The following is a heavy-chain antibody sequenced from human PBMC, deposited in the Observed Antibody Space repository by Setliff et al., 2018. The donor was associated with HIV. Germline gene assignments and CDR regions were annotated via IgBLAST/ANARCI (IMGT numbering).Heavy chain of an antibody. V-gene: IGHV4-34*01. CDR3: ATRGYSYGPSHV. CDR1: GDSVNDRSYF. J-gene: IGHJ6*04. D-gene: IGHD5-18*01. Sequence: SETLSLTCTVSGDSVNDRSYFWGWIRQPPGKGLEWIGEINHSGSTNYNPSLKSRVTISVDTSKSQFSLKLSSVTAADTAVYYCATRGYSYGPSHVWGKGTTVTVSS. CDR2: INHSGST.